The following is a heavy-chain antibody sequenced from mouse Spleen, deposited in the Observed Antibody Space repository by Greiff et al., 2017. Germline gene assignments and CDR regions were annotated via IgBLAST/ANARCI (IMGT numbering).Heavy chain of an antibody. V-gene: IGHV2-6*02. CDR3: ARNPDYRYDGYAMDY. CDR1: GFSLTSYG. Sequence: VQLQESGPGLVAPSQSLSITCTVSGFSLTSYGVHWVRQPPGKGLEWLIVIWSDGSTTYNSALKSRLSISKDNSKSQVFLKMNSLQTDDTAMYYCARNPDYRYDGYAMDYWGQGTSVTVSS. D-gene: IGHD2-14*01. J-gene: IGHJ4*01. CDR2: IWSDGST.